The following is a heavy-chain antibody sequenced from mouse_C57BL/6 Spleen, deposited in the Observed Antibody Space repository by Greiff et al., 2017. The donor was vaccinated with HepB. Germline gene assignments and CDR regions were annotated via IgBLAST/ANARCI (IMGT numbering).Heavy chain of an antibody. D-gene: IGHD2-3*01. CDR2: INPNNGGT. J-gene: IGHJ3*01. Sequence: VQLQQSGPELVKPGASVKISCKASGYTFTDYYMNWVKQSHGKSLEWIGDINPNNGGTSYNQKFKGKATLTVDKSSSTAYMELLSLTSEDSAVYYCARRGYYGFAYWGQGTLVTVSA. CDR1: GYTFTDYY. CDR3: ARRGYYGFAY. V-gene: IGHV1-26*01.